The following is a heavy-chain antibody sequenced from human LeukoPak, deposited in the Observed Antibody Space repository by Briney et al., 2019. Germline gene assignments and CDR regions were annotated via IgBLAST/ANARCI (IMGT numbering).Heavy chain of an antibody. CDR2: ISGSGGTT. CDR3: AKWMATISHQFDY. Sequence: GGSLRLSCAASGFTFSSYAMSWVRQAPGKGLEWVSAISGSGGTTYYADSVKGRFTISRDNSKNTLYLQMNSLRAEDTAAYYCAKWMATISHQFDYWGQGTMVTVSS. V-gene: IGHV3-23*01. CDR1: GFTFSSYA. J-gene: IGHJ4*02. D-gene: IGHD5-24*01.